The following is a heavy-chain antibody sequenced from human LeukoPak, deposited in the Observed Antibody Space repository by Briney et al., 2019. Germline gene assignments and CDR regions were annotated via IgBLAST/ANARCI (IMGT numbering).Heavy chain of an antibody. Sequence: GGSLRLSCAASGFIFRNYTMSWVRQAPGKGLEWVSSISTGGSNIVYADSVKGRFTISRDNAKNSLYLQMNSLRAEDTAVYYCTRVLYYDSTGYFGLGYWGQGTLVTVSS. J-gene: IGHJ4*02. CDR2: ISTGGSNI. V-gene: IGHV3-21*01. D-gene: IGHD3-22*01. CDR1: GFIFRNYT. CDR3: TRVLYYDSTGYFGLGY.